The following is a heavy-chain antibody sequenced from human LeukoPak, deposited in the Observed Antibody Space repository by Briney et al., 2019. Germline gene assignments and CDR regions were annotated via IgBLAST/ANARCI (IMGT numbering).Heavy chain of an antibody. CDR3: ARYTDCSGSDCYTNWFGP. CDR1: GGSISTYY. CDR2: IYSSGST. V-gene: IGHV4-59*01. J-gene: IGHJ5*02. D-gene: IGHD2-21*02. Sequence: KTSETLSLTCTVSGGSISTYYWSWIRQTPGKGLEWIGYIYSSGSTKLSPSLKSRVTISVDTSKNQFSLKLSSVTAADTAVYYCARYTDCSGSDCYTNWFGPWGQGTLVTVSS.